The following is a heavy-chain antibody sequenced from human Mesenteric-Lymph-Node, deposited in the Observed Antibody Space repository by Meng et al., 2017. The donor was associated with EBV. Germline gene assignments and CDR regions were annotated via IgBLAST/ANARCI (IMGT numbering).Heavy chain of an antibody. CDR1: GGSISSTKW. D-gene: IGHD4-17*01. V-gene: IGHV4-4*02. Sequence: QGQPEGLGPGSGKPSGALSLMCAVSGGSISSTKWWGWFRQPPGKGLEWIGEIFHTGSTNYNPSLKSRLTMSVDKSKNQLSLKLTSVTAADTAVYYCATVGDYGDYVGLDNWGQGTLVTVSS. CDR2: IFHTGST. J-gene: IGHJ4*02. CDR3: ATVGDYGDYVGLDN.